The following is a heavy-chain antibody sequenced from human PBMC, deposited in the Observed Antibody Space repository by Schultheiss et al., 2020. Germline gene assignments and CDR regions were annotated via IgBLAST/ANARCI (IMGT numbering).Heavy chain of an antibody. J-gene: IGHJ4*02. D-gene: IGHD5-18*01. CDR1: GGSISSGGYY. V-gene: IGHV4-31*03. CDR3: ARSSRIQLPDY. CDR2: IYYSGST. Sequence: SATLSLTCTVSGGSISSGGYYWSWIRQHPGKGLEWIGYIYYSGSTYYNPSLKSRVTISVDTSKNQFSLRLNSVTAADTALYFCARSSRIQLPDYWGQGTLVTVSS.